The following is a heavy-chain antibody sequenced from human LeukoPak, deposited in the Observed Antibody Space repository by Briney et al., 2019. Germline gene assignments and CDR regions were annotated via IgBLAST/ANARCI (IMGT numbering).Heavy chain of an antibody. J-gene: IGHJ4*02. D-gene: IGHD3-10*01. CDR2: ISYSGTT. Sequence: PSETLSLTCTVSGGSISSGTYYWGWIRQPPGKELEWIGSISYSGTTSYNPSLKTRVTISVDTSKKHLYLRLSSVTAADTAVYYCARRGDYWGQGTLVTVSS. CDR1: GGSISSGTYY. CDR3: ARRGDY. V-gene: IGHV4-39*02.